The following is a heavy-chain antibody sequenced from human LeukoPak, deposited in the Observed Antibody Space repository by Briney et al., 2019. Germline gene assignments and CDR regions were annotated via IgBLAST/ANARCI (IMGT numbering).Heavy chain of an antibody. J-gene: IGHJ4*02. CDR3: ARGLYSSTTYYFDY. V-gene: IGHV3-7*03. D-gene: IGHD6-13*01. CDR2: IKKDGSEK. CDR1: GFTFSNYW. Sequence: GGSLRLSCAASGFTFSNYWMSWVRQAPGKGLEWVANIKKDGSEKYYVDSVKGRFTIPRDNAKNSMYLQMNSLRAEDTAVYYCARGLYSSTTYYFDYWGQGTLVTVSS.